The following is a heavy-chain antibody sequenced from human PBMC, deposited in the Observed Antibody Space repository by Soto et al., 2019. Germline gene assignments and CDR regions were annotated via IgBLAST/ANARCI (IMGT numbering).Heavy chain of an antibody. D-gene: IGHD3-22*01. CDR1: GYTFTSYD. J-gene: IGHJ4*02. V-gene: IGHV1-8*01. CDR2: MNPNSGNT. CDR3: ARGLDYDSSGYYYGY. Sequence: ASVEVSCKXSGYTFTSYDINWVRQATGQGLEWMGWMNPNSGNTGYAQKFQGRVTMTRNTSISTAYMELSSLRSEDTAVYYCARGLDYDSSGYYYGYWGQGTLVTVSS.